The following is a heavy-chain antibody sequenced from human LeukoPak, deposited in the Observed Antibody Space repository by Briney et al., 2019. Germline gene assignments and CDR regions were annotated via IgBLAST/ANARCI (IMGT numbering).Heavy chain of an antibody. CDR3: ASSNYYDSSGYYG. D-gene: IGHD3-22*01. CDR2: ITSSGSTI. Sequence: PGGSLRLSCAASGFTFSNYDMNWVRQAPGKGLEWVSYITSSGSTIYYAESVKGRFTISRDNAKKPLYLQMDSLRAEDTAVYYCASSNYYDSSGYYGWGQGTLVTVSS. V-gene: IGHV3-48*03. J-gene: IGHJ4*02. CDR1: GFTFSNYD.